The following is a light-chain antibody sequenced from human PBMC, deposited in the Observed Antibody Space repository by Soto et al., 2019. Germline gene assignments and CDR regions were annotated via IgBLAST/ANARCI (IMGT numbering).Light chain of an antibody. CDR2: AAS. Sequence: DIQMTQSPYSLSASVGDRVTMTCRASQDIRNYVAWYQQKPGEVPKLLIYAASTLQSGVPARFSGGGFGTDFTLTISSLRPEDVATYYCQRYHSALLTFGPGTKVDLK. V-gene: IGKV1-27*01. CDR3: QRYHSALLT. J-gene: IGKJ3*01. CDR1: QDIRNY.